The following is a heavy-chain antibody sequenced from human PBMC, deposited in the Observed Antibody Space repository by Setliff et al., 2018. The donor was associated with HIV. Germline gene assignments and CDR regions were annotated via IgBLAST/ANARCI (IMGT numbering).Heavy chain of an antibody. Sequence: SETLSLTCAVSGYSISSGYYWGWIRQPPGKGLEWIGDIFYTGSTYYNPSLKSRVTISVDTSKNQFSLKLSSVTAADTAVYYCAISTRAYYYYYMDVWDVWGKGTTVTVSS. J-gene: IGHJ6*04. CDR3: AISTRAYYYYYMDVWDV. CDR2: IFYTGST. CDR1: GYSISSGYY. D-gene: IGHD1-26*01. V-gene: IGHV4-38-2*01.